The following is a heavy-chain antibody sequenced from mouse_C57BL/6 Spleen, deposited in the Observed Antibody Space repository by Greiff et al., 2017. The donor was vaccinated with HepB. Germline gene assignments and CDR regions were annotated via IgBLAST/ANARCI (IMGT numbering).Heavy chain of an antibody. CDR3: AKGGWFAY. Sequence: VKLVESGPGLVQPSQCLSITCTVSGFSLTSYGVHWVRQSPGKGLEWLGVIWRGGSTDYNAAFMSRLSITKDNAKSQVFFKMNSLQAGDTAIYYCAKGGWFAYWGQGTLVTVSA. CDR1: GFSLTSYG. V-gene: IGHV2-5*01. CDR2: IWRGGST. J-gene: IGHJ3*01.